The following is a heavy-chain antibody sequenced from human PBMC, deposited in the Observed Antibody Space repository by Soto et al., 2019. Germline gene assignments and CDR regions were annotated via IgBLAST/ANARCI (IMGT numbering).Heavy chain of an antibody. D-gene: IGHD2-8*01. J-gene: IGHJ5*02. CDR1: GGSIITNDW. CDR2: IHHTGSTT. V-gene: IGHV4-4*02. CDR3: ATRDCTNNVCHFP. Sequence: SETLSLTCAVSGGSIITNDWCTCVRQPPGKGLEWIGDIHHTGSTTNYSPSLQSRVTVSIDKSENQFSLRLTSVTAADTAVYYCATRDCTNNVCHFPWGQGTLVTVSS.